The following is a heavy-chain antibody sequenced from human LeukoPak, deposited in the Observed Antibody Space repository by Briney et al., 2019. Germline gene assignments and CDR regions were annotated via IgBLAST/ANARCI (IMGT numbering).Heavy chain of an antibody. Sequence: SQTLSLTCTVSGGSISSGSYYWSWIRQPAGKGLEWIGRIYTSGSTNYNPSLKSRVTISVDTSKNQFSLKLSSVTAAATAVYYCARGDGYSYGYYYYYYMDVWGKGTMVTVSS. CDR2: IYTSGST. V-gene: IGHV4-61*02. D-gene: IGHD5-18*01. CDR3: ARGDGYSYGYYYYYYMDV. CDR1: GGSISSGSYY. J-gene: IGHJ6*03.